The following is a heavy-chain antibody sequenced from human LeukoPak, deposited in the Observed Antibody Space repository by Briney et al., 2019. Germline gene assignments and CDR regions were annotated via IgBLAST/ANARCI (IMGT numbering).Heavy chain of an antibody. V-gene: IGHV1-8*01. CDR2: MNPNSGNT. CDR3: ARGNKQGPTYIWGSYRYLFGY. CDR1: GYTFTNYD. Sequence: ASVKVSCKASGYTFTNYDINWVRQAPGQGLDWMGWMNPNSGNTGYAQKFQGRVTMTRNTSISTAYMELSSLRSEDTTVYYCARGNKQGPTYIWGSYRYLFGYWGQGTLVTVSS. J-gene: IGHJ4*02. D-gene: IGHD3-16*02.